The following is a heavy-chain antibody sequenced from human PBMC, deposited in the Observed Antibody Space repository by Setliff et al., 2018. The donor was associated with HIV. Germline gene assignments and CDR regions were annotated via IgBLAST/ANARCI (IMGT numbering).Heavy chain of an antibody. CDR1: GFRFTSYW. J-gene: IGHJ3*02. Sequence: PGGSLRLSCTASGFRFTSYWMAWVRQAPEKGLEWVADINGAGSEKYYVDSVKGRFTISRDNAQNSLYLQMNSLRAEDTAVYYCAREVVVVVATTDAFDIWGQGTMVTVSS. V-gene: IGHV3-7*03. CDR3: AREVVVVVATTDAFDI. CDR2: INGAGSEK. D-gene: IGHD2-15*01.